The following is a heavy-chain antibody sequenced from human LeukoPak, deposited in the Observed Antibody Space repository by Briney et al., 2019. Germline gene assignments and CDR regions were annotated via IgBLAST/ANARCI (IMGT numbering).Heavy chain of an antibody. CDR3: ARESWGVRGYFSVDYYYYLDV. J-gene: IGHJ6*03. CDR2: IYYSGST. D-gene: IGHD3-10*01. V-gene: IGHV4-39*07. Sequence: SETLSLTCTVSGGSISSSSYYWGWIRQPPGKGLEWIGSIYYSGSTYYNPSLKSRVTISVDTSKNQFSLKLSSVTAADTAVYYCARESWGVRGYFSVDYYYYLDVWGKGTTVTVSS. CDR1: GGSISSSSYY.